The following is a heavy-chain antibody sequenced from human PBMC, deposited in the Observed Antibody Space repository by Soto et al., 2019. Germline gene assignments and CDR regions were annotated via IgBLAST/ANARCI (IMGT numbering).Heavy chain of an antibody. J-gene: IGHJ5*02. D-gene: IGHD6-13*01. CDR3: ARGVIAAADWFDP. CDR1: GGSISSYY. CDR2: IYYSGST. Sequence: SETLSLTCTVSGGSISSYYWSWIRQPPGKGLEWIGYIYYSGSTNYNPSLKSRVTISVDTSKNQFSLKLSSVTAADTAVYYCARGVIAAADWFDPWGQGTLVTVSS. V-gene: IGHV4-59*01.